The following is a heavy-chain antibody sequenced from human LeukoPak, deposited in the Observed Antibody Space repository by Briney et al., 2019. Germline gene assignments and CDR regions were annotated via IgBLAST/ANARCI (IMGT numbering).Heavy chain of an antibody. D-gene: IGHD4-17*01. V-gene: IGHV3-21*01. Sequence: GGSLRLSCAASGFTFSGYSMNWVRQAPGKGLEWVSSISSSSSYIYYADSAKGRFTISRDNAKNSLYLQMNSLRAEDTAVYYCARGGSMTTPRYYFDYWGQGTLVAVSS. CDR3: ARGGSMTTPRYYFDY. CDR2: ISSSSSYI. J-gene: IGHJ4*02. CDR1: GFTFSGYS.